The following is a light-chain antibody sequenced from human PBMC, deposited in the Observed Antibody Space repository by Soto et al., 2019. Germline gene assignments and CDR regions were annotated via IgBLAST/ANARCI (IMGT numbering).Light chain of an antibody. CDR2: DAS. CDR3: QQYDNYPLT. Sequence: MTQSPATLSASVGDGVTITCRASQSVRSWLAWYQQKPGTAPKLLIFDASRLESGVPSRFSGSASGTEFTLTISSLQPDDFATYYCQQYDNYPLTFGGGTKVDIK. J-gene: IGKJ4*01. CDR1: QSVRSW. V-gene: IGKV1-5*01.